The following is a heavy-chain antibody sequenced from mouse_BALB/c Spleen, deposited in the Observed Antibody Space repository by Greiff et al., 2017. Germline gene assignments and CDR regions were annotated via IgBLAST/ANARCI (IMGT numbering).Heavy chain of an antibody. CDR2: ISSGGSYT. D-gene: IGHD2-3*01. J-gene: IGHJ3*01. Sequence: EVKLQESGGDLVKPGGSLKLSCAASGFTFSSYGMSWVRQTPDKRLEWVATISSGGSYTYYPDSVKGRFTISRDNAKNTLYLQMSSLKSEDTAMYYCARHRRGIYDGYYVADWGQGTLVTVAA. V-gene: IGHV5-6*01. CDR3: ARHRRGIYDGYYVAD. CDR1: GFTFSSYG.